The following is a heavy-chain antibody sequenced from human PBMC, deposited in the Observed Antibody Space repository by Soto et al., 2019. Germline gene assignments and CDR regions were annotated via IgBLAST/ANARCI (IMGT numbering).Heavy chain of an antibody. CDR3: ARMMGLTTTRAFDI. V-gene: IGHV1-3*01. CDR1: GYTFTSYA. J-gene: IGHJ3*02. CDR2: INAGNGNT. Sequence: ASVKVSCKASGYTFTSYAMHWVRHAPGQRLEWMGWINAGNGNTKYSQKFQGRVTITRDTSASTAYMELSSLRSEDTAVYYCARMMGLTTTRAFDIWGQGTMVTVSS. D-gene: IGHD1-26*01.